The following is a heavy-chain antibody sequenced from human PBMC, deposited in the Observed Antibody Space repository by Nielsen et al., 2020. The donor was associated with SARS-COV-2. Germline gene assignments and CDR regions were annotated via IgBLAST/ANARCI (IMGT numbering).Heavy chain of an antibody. D-gene: IGHD3-10*01. CDR3: ARRSVVGYYGSGTYPGIAVAQGHWFDP. V-gene: IGHV5-10-1*01. CDR1: GYSFTSYW. J-gene: IGHJ5*02. Sequence: GESLKISCKGSGYSFTSYWISWVRQMPGKGLEWMGRIDPSDSYTNYSPSFQGHVTISADKSISTAYLQWSSLKASDTAMYYCARRSVVGYYGSGTYPGIAVAQGHWFDPWGQGTLVTVSS. CDR2: IDPSDSYT.